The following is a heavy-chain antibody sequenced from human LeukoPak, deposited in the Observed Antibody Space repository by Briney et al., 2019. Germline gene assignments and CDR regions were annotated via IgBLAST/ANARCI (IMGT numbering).Heavy chain of an antibody. V-gene: IGHV4-34*01. J-gene: IGHJ4*02. CDR1: GGAFSGLY. CDR2: INHSGST. D-gene: IGHD5-12*01. CDR3: ASQVAGDY. Sequence: ETLSLTCAFYGGAFSGLYLGWIRQPPGKGLEWIGEINHSGSTNYNPSLKSRVTISVDTSKNQFSLKLSSVTAADTAVYYCASQVAGDYWGQGTLVTVSS.